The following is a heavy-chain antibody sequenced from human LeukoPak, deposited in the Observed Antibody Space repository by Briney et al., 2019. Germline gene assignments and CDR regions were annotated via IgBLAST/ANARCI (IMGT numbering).Heavy chain of an antibody. CDR2: IHTSGDT. Sequence: GGSLRLSCAASGLTGSHNYVSWVRQAPGKGLEWVSAIHTSGDTCYADSVKGRFTISGDTSKNTLYLQINSLRVEDTAVYYCIVFGDSNHWGQGTLVTVSS. J-gene: IGHJ5*02. CDR3: IVFGDSNH. V-gene: IGHV3-53*01. CDR1: GLTGSHNY. D-gene: IGHD4-17*01.